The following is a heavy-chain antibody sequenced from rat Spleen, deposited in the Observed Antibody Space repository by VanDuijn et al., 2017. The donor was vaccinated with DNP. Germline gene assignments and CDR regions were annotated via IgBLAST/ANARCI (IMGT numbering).Heavy chain of an antibody. D-gene: IGHD1-8*01. CDR2: IWPDGST. CDR3: TRGYGSSTDWFAY. J-gene: IGHJ3*01. CDR1: GFSLTSNG. V-gene: IGHV2-72*01. Sequence: QVQLEESGPGLMQPSETLSLTCTVSGFSLTSNGVGWVRQPLGKGLVWMGRIWPDGSTNYNSAVQSRLSISRDTSKNQVFLKMNSLQTDDTGTYYCTRGYGSSTDWFAYWGQGTLVTVSS.